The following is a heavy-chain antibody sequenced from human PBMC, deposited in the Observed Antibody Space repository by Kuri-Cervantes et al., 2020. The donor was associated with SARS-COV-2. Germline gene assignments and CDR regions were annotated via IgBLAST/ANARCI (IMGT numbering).Heavy chain of an antibody. V-gene: IGHV3-30*02. Sequence: GGSLRLSCAASGFTFSSYGMHWVRQAPGKGLEWVAFIRYDGSNKYYADSVKGRFTISRDNSKHTLFLQLSSLRPEDTAVYYCAKGCGGACQELDYWGQGTLVTVSS. CDR2: IRYDGSNK. CDR3: AKGCGGACQELDY. J-gene: IGHJ4*02. CDR1: GFTFSSYG. D-gene: IGHD2-21*02.